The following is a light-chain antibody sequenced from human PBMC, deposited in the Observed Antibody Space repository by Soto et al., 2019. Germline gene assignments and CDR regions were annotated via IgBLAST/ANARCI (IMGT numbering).Light chain of an antibody. CDR1: QSVSSSY. V-gene: IGKV3-20*01. J-gene: IGKJ1*01. CDR3: HQYGGSPRT. Sequence: EIVLTQSPGTLSLSPGERATLSCRASQSVSSSYLAWYQQKPGQAPRLLIYGASSRATGSPDRFSGSGSGTDYTLTSSRLEPEEFAVYYWHQYGGSPRTLGQGTMVEIK. CDR2: GAS.